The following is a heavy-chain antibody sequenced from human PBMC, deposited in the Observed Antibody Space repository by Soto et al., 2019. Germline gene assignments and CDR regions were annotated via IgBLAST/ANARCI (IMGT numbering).Heavy chain of an antibody. Sequence: SETLSLTCSVSGGSLSTSTYYWGWIRQPPGKGLEWIGTISYGGTTYYNPSLKSRVTMSVDTSKNQFSLELTSLTAADTAVYYCARTLYKALNWFDPWGQGALVTVSS. J-gene: IGHJ5*02. D-gene: IGHD1-1*01. CDR3: ARTLYKALNWFDP. CDR1: GGSLSTSTYY. CDR2: ISYGGTT. V-gene: IGHV4-39*01.